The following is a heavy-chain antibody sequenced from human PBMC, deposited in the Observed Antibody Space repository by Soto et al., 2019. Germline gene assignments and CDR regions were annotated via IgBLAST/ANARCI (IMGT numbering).Heavy chain of an antibody. CDR3: ARDRGRSSWYYALNDY. V-gene: IGHV1-18*01. CDR1: GYTFTSYG. J-gene: IGHJ4*02. CDR2: ISAYNGNT. Sequence: QVQLVQSGAEVKKPGASVKVSCKASGYTFTSYGISWVRQAPGQGLEWMGWISAYNGNTNYAQKLQGRVTMTTDTPTSTAYMELRSLRPDDTAVYYCARDRGRSSWYYALNDYWGQGTLVTVSS. D-gene: IGHD6-13*01.